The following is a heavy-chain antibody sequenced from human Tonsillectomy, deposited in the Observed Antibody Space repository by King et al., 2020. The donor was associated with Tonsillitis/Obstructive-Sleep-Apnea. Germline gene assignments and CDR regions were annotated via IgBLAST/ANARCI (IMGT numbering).Heavy chain of an antibody. CDR2: IWYDGSNE. CDR3: ARGGEGGSYGYFHH. J-gene: IGHJ1*01. CDR1: GFTFSNYG. D-gene: IGHD1-26*01. Sequence: VQLVESGGGAVQPGRSLRISCAASGFTFSNYGMHWVRQAPGKGLEWVAVIWYDGSNEKYADSVKGRFTISRDNSKNTLYLQMNSLRAEDTAVYYCARGGEGGSYGYFHHWGQGTLVTVSS. V-gene: IGHV3-33*01.